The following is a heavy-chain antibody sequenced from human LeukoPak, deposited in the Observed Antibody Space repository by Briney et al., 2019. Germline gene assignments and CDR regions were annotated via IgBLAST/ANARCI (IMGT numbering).Heavy chain of an antibody. D-gene: IGHD1-7*01. CDR3: ARDGLELDPFDY. J-gene: IGHJ4*02. CDR1: GFTFSRYS. CDR2: ISSSSSSR. Sequence: GGSLRLSCAASGFTFSRYSMNWVRQAPGKGLEWVSYISSSSSSRYYADSVKGRFTISRDNAKNSLYLQMNSLRAEDTAVYYCARDGLELDPFDYWGQGTLVTVSS. V-gene: IGHV3-48*01.